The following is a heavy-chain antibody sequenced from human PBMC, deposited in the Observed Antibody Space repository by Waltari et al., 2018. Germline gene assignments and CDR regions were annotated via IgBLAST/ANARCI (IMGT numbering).Heavy chain of an antibody. CDR3: ARGGGYYGSGSYLGAHFDY. Sequence: QVQLVQSGAEVKEPGASVKVSCKASGYTFTGYYMHWVRQAPGQGLEWMGWINPNRGGTNYAQKFQGRVTMTRDTAISTAYMELSRLRSDDTAVYYCARGGGYYGSGSYLGAHFDYWGQGTLVTVSS. V-gene: IGHV1-2*02. CDR2: INPNRGGT. CDR1: GYTFTGYY. D-gene: IGHD3-10*01. J-gene: IGHJ4*02.